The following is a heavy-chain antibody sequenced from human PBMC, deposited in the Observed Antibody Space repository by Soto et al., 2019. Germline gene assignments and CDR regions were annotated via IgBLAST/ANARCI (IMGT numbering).Heavy chain of an antibody. J-gene: IGHJ4*02. V-gene: IGHV4-39*01. CDR2: IYYSGST. D-gene: IGHD3-9*01. CDR3: AAGLPLYDY. Sequence: LSLTCTVSGGSISSSSYYWGWIRQPPGKGLEWIGSIYYSGSTYYNPSLKSRVTISVDTSKNQFSLKLSSVTAADTAVYYCAAGLPLYDYWGQGTLVTVSS. CDR1: GGSISSSSYY.